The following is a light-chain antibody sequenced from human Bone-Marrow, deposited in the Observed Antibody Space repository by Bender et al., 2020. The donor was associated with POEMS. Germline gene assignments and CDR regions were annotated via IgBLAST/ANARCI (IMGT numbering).Light chain of an antibody. Sequence: SYELTQPPSVSVSPGQTASITCSGDKSVNKYLCWYQQRPGQSPVLLIYQDTKRPSGIPERFSGSNSGNTATLTISGTQAMDEADYYCQAWDSSTAVFGGGTKLTVL. V-gene: IGLV3-1*01. J-gene: IGLJ2*01. CDR3: QAWDSSTAV. CDR1: KSVNKY. CDR2: QDT.